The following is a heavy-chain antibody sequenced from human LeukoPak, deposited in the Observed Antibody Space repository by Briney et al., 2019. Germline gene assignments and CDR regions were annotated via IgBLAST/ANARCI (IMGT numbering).Heavy chain of an antibody. J-gene: IGHJ4*02. Sequence: GGSLRLSCAASVFTFNDRYMGWVRQAPGKGLEWVGRTSSKGNGYTTYYAASVKGRFTISRDDSKNSLYLQMNSLNTEDTAVYYCAKDSGSGGYFDYWGQGTLVTVSS. CDR2: TSSKGNGYTT. CDR3: AKDSGSGGYFDY. V-gene: IGHV3-72*01. CDR1: VFTFNDRY. D-gene: IGHD1-26*01.